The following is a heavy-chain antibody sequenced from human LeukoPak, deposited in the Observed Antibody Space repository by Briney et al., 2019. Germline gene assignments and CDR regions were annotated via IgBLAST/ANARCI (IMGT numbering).Heavy chain of an antibody. Sequence: GGSLRLSCAASGFTFSDYYMSWVRQAPGRGLEWVSAISVSGNTYHADSVKGRFTISRDSSKNTLYLQMNRLRAEDAAVYYCAKAPVTTCSGAYCYPFDYWGQGTLVTVSS. CDR1: GFTFSDYY. J-gene: IGHJ4*02. D-gene: IGHD2-21*01. CDR2: ISVSGNT. CDR3: AKAPVTTCSGAYCYPFDY. V-gene: IGHV3-23*01.